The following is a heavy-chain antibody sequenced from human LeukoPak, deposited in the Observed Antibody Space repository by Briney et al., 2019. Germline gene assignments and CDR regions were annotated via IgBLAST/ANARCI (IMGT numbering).Heavy chain of an antibody. D-gene: IGHD6-13*01. CDR2: ISYDGSNK. CDR1: GFTFSSYA. J-gene: IGHJ2*01. CDR3: ARDGRTLRYSSSSEGWYFDL. V-gene: IGHV3-30*04. Sequence: GRSLRLSCAASGFTFSSYAMHWVRQAPGKGLEWVAVISYDGSNKYYADSVKGRFTISRDNSKNTLYLQMNSLRAEDTAVYYCARDGRTLRYSSSSEGWYFDLWGRGTLVTVSS.